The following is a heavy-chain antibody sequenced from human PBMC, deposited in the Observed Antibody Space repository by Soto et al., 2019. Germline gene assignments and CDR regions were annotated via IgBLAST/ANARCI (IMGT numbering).Heavy chain of an antibody. D-gene: IGHD1-26*01. Sequence: EVQLVESGGGLVQPGGSLRLSCAASGFTFNSYWMTWVRQAPGKGLEWVANIKQDGSEKYYVDSVKGRFTISRDNAKNALYLKMNSRRAEDTAVYYCARGWGLDPWGQGTLVTVSS. CDR1: GFTFNSYW. J-gene: IGHJ5*02. CDR3: ARGWGLDP. V-gene: IGHV3-7*04. CDR2: IKQDGSEK.